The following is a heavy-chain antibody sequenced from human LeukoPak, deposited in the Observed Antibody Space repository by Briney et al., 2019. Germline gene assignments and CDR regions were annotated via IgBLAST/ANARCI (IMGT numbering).Heavy chain of an antibody. CDR2: ISWNSEVI. V-gene: IGHV3-9*01. CDR1: GFTFDDYA. Sequence: PGGSLRLSCAASGFTFDDYAMYWVRQAPGKGLEWVSGISWNSEVIAYADSVKGRFTISRDNAKNSLNLQMNSLRGEDTALYYCTRSWLTLTLDYWGQGALVTVPS. CDR3: TRSWLTLTLDY. D-gene: IGHD4/OR15-4a*01. J-gene: IGHJ4*02.